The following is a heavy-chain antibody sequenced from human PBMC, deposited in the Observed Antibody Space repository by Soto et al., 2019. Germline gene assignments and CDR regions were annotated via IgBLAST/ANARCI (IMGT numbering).Heavy chain of an antibody. CDR3: ARATYYYDSSGYSDRVLDY. CDR2: IYHSGTT. V-gene: IGHV4-31*03. Sequence: TLSLTCTVSGGSISSGGYYWSWIRQHPGKGLEWIGYIYHSGTTYYNPSLKSRVTISVDRSKNQFSLKLSSVTAADTAVYYCARATYYYDSSGYSDRVLDYWGQGTLVTVSS. J-gene: IGHJ4*02. CDR1: GGSISSGGYY. D-gene: IGHD3-22*01.